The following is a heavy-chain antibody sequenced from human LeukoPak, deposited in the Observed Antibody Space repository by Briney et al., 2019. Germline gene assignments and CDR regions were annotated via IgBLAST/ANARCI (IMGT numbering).Heavy chain of an antibody. D-gene: IGHD3-22*01. CDR3: ARVYYDSSGYSDAFDI. J-gene: IGHJ3*02. CDR2: ISGSGGSA. V-gene: IGHV3-23*01. CDR1: GFTFNNYA. Sequence: GGSLRLSCAASGFTFNNYAMNWVRQAPGKGLEWVSAISGSGGSAYYADSVKGRFTISRDNSKNTLYLQMNSLRAEDTAVYYCARVYYDSSGYSDAFDIWGQGTMVTVSS.